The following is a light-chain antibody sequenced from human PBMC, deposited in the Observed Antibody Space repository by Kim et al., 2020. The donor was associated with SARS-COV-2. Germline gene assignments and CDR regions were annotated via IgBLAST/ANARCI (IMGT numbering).Light chain of an antibody. CDR3: QQYIRFPYT. J-gene: IGKJ2*01. CDR1: ETISTY. CDR2: LAS. Sequence: SASVGDSVTITCRASETISTYLAWYQHKPGKAPNLLIYLASTLESGVSSRFSGTGSGTEFTRTINSLQPDDFATYYCQQYIRFPYTFGQGTKLEI. V-gene: IGKV1-5*03.